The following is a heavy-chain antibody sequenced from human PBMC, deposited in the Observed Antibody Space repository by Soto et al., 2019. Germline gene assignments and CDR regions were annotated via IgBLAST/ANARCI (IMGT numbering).Heavy chain of an antibody. J-gene: IGHJ6*02. CDR2: ISSSGSTI. Sequence: PGGSLRLSCAASGFTFSDYYMSWIRQAPGKGLEWVSYISSSGSTIYYADSVKGRFTISRDNAKNSLYLQMNSLRAEDTAVYYCARIPSTEDYYYYYGMDVWGQGTTVTVSS. CDR1: GFTFSDYY. CDR3: ARIPSTEDYYYYYGMDV. D-gene: IGHD4-17*01. V-gene: IGHV3-11*01.